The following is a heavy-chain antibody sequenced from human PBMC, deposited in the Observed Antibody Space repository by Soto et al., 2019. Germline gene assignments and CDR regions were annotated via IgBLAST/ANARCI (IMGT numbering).Heavy chain of an antibody. CDR3: ARRSFPYSGSPRERWSDALDI. CDR1: GFSISTYA. J-gene: IGHJ3*02. Sequence: QVQLVESGGGVVQPGRSLRLSCAASGFSISTYALHWVRQAPGKGPEWVAIISYNGNNKHYADSVKGRFTISRDNSKNAVDLQMNSLRVEATGMYYCARRSFPYSGSPRERWSDALDIWCQGTMVTLSS. V-gene: IGHV3-30*01. CDR2: ISYNGNNK. D-gene: IGHD1-26*01.